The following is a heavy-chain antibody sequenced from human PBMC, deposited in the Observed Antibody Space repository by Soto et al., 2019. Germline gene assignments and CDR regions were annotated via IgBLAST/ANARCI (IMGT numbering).Heavy chain of an antibody. CDR3: ANGVLMITLTFDY. J-gene: IGHJ4*02. V-gene: IGHV3-23*01. CDR1: GFTFSSYA. CDR2: ISGSGGST. Sequence: GSLRLSCAASGFTFSSYAMSWVRQAPGKGLEWVSAISGSGGSTYYADSAKGRFTISRDNSKNTLYLQMNSLRAEDTAVYYCANGVLMITLTFDYWGQGTLVTVSS. D-gene: IGHD3-16*01.